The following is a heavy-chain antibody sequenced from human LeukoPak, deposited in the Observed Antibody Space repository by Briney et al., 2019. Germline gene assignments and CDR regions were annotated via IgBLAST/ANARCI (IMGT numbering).Heavy chain of an antibody. V-gene: IGHV3-7*01. CDR3: ARDRLGAEYDY. J-gene: IGHJ4*02. D-gene: IGHD3-16*01. Sequence: PGGSLRLSCEASGFTFTTYWMAWVRQAPGKGLEWVANIKRDGSEKYYVDSVKGRFTISRDNTKKSLYLQMSSLRADDTAVYYRARDRLGAEYDYWGQGTLVAVSS. CDR2: IKRDGSEK. CDR1: GFTFTTYW.